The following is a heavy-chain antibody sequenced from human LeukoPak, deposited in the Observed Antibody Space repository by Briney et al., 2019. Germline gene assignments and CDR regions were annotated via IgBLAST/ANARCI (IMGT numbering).Heavy chain of an antibody. CDR3: ARDPHYYGSSGSFDY. CDR2: IYHSGST. D-gene: IGHD3-22*01. V-gene: IGHV4-4*02. Sequence: SGTLSLTCAVSGGSISSSNWWSWVRQPPGKGLEWIGEIYHSGSTNYNPSLKSRVTISVDKSKNQFSLKLSSVTAADTAVYYCARDPHYYGSSGSFDYWGQGTLVTVSS. CDR1: GGSISSSNW. J-gene: IGHJ4*02.